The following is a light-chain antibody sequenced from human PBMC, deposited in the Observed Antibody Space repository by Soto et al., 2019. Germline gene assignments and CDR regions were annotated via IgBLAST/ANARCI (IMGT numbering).Light chain of an antibody. J-gene: IGKJ5*01. CDR3: QQYCSSPPIT. V-gene: IGKV3-20*01. CDR2: DAS. CDR1: QSVSSSY. Sequence: EIVLTQSPGTLSLSPGERATLSCRASQSVSSSYLAWYQQKPGQAPRLLIYDASSRATGIPDRFSGSGSGTDFTHTLSRLEPEDFAVYYCQQYCSSPPITFGQGTLLEIK.